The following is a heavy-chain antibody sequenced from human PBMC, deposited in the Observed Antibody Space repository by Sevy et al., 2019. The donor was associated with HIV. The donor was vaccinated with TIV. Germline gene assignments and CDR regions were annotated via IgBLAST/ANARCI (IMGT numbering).Heavy chain of an antibody. CDR1: GFIFRSYA. CDR3: AKDQTVTTKKFDS. CDR2: ISGSGGST. D-gene: IGHD4-4*01. J-gene: IGHJ4*02. V-gene: IGHV3-23*01. Sequence: GGSLRLSCAASGFIFRSYAMSWVRQAPGKGLEWVSGISGSGGSTYYEDSVKGRFTISRDNSKSTLYLQMNSLRAEDTAVYYCAKDQTVTTKKFDSWGQGALVTVSS.